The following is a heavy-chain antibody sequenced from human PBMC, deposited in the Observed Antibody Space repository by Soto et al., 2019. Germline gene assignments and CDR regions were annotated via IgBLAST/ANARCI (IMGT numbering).Heavy chain of an antibody. V-gene: IGHV5-10-1*01. D-gene: IGHD3-22*01. CDR2: IDPSDSYI. CDR1: GYTFTSYW. J-gene: IGHJ4*02. Sequence: GESLKISCKGSGYTFTSYWISWVRQMPGKGLEWMGRIDPSDSYINYSPSFQGHVSISVDKSISTAYLQWSSLKASDTAMYFCARDPVYYDSSGYYKDPGWGQGTLVTVS. CDR3: ARDPVYYDSSGYYKDPG.